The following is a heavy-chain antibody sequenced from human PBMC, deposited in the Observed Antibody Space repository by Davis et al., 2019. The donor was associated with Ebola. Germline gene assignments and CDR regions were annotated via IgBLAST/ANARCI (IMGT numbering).Heavy chain of an antibody. V-gene: IGHV3-74*01. CDR3: ARDRYYGMDV. CDR2: INSDGSST. J-gene: IGHJ6*02. Sequence: PSETLSLTCAASGFTFSSYWMHWVRQAPGKGLVWVSRINSDGSSTSYADSVKGRFTISRDNAKNTLYLQMNSLRAEDTAVYYCARDRYYGMDVWGQGTTVTVSS. CDR1: GFTFSSYW.